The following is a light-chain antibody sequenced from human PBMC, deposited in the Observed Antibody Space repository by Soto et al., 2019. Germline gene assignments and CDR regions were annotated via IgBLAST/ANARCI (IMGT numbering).Light chain of an antibody. Sequence: QSALIQPPSASGSPGQSVAISCTGTSSDVGAYNYVSWYQLHPGKAPKLIISEVTKRPSGVPDRFSGSKSANTASLTVSGLQADDEAEYHCSSYTGNADILYVFGSGTKLTVL. J-gene: IGLJ1*01. V-gene: IGLV2-8*01. CDR2: EVT. CDR1: SSDVGAYNY. CDR3: SSYTGNADILYV.